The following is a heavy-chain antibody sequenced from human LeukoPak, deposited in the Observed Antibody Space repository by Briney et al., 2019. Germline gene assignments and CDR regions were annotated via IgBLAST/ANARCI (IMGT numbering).Heavy chain of an antibody. CDR2: ISTSGTTK. CDR1: EFMVNNYG. Sequence: GGSLRLSCTTSEFMVNNYGLNWVRQAPGKGLEWISFISTSGTTKYYADSVRGRFTISRDNANDPVYLQMNSLRVEDTAVYYCAGGSRGWFDPWGQGTLVTVSS. V-gene: IGHV3-48*03. D-gene: IGHD5-12*01. J-gene: IGHJ5*02. CDR3: AGGSRGWFDP.